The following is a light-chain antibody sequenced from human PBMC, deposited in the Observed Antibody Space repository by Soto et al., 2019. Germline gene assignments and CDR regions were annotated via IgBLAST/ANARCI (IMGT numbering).Light chain of an antibody. CDR2: EGS. CDR3: CSYAGSSTFGVV. V-gene: IGLV2-23*03. Sequence: QSVLTQPASMSGSPGQSITISCTGTSSDVGSYNLVSWYQQHPGKAPKLMIYEGSKRPSGVSNRFSGSKSGNTASLTISGLQAEDEADYYCCSYAGSSTFGVVFGGGTQLTVL. J-gene: IGLJ2*01. CDR1: SSDVGSYNL.